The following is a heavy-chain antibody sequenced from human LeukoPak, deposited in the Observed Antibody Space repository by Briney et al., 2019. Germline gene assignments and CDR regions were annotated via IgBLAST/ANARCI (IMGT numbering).Heavy chain of an antibody. V-gene: IGHV4-59*12. D-gene: IGHD3-10*01. Sequence: SETLSLTCTVSGGSISSYYWSWIRQPPGKGLEWIGYIYYSGSTNYNPSLKSRVTISVDTSKNQFSLKLSSVTAADTAVYYCARVGHYYGSGSYYNPFYYFDYWGQGTLVTVSS. CDR3: ARVGHYYGSGSYYNPFYYFDY. J-gene: IGHJ4*02. CDR2: IYYSGST. CDR1: GGSISSYY.